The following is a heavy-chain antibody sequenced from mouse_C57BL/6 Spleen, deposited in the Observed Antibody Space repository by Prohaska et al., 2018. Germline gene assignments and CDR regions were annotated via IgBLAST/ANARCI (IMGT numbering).Heavy chain of an antibody. V-gene: IGHV1-59*01. J-gene: IGHJ3*01. Sequence: QVQLQQPGAELVRPGTSVKLSCKASGYTFTSYWMHWVKQRPGQGLEWIGVIDPSDSYTNYNQKFKGKATLTGETTSSKGDMQLSNLTSEDSAVYYCARPQATSAWFAYWGQGTLVTVSA. D-gene: IGHD3-2*02. CDR2: IDPSDSYT. CDR3: ARPQATSAWFAY. CDR1: GYTFTSYW.